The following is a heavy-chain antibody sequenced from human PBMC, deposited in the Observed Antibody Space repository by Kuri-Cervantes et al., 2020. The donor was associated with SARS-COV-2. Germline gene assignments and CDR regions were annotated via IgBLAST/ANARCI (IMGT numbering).Heavy chain of an antibody. Sequence: GGSLRLSCAASGFTFSSYAMHWVRQAPGKGLEWVAVISYDGSNKYYADSAKGRFTISRGNSKNTLYLQMNSLRAEDTAVYYCAREYSSPSGFDYWGQGTLVTVSS. CDR2: ISYDGSNK. D-gene: IGHD6-6*01. CDR3: AREYSSPSGFDY. CDR1: GFTFSSYA. V-gene: IGHV3-30-3*01. J-gene: IGHJ4*02.